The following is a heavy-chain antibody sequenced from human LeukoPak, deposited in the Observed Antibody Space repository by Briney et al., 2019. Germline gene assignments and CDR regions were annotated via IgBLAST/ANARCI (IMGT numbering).Heavy chain of an antibody. CDR2: ISGSGGST. D-gene: IGHD3-3*01. J-gene: IGHJ4*02. CDR1: GFTFSNYG. V-gene: IGHV3-23*01. Sequence: GGSLRPSCAASGFTFSNYGMHWVRQAPGKGLEWVSAISGSGGSTYYADSVKGRFTISRDNSKNTLYLQMNSLRAEDTAVYCCAKQTYYDFWSGYTDYWGQGTLVTVSS. CDR3: AKQTYYDFWSGYTDY.